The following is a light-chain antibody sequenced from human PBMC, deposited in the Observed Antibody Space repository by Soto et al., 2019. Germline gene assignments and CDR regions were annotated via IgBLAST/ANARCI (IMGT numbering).Light chain of an antibody. CDR2: EGS. V-gene: IGLV2-23*01. CDR3: CSYAGNRGLV. CDR1: SSDVGSYNL. Sequence: QSVLTQPASVSGSPGQSITISCTGTSSDVGSYNLVSWYQQHPGKAPKLMIYEGSKRPSGVSNRFSGSKSGNTASLTISGLQAEDEADYYCCSYAGNRGLVFGGGTKLTVL. J-gene: IGLJ2*01.